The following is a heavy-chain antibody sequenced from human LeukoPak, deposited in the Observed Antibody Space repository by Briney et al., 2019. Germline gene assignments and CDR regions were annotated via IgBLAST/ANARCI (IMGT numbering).Heavy chain of an antibody. CDR2: ISGGGFST. CDR3: VKNGRLLEY. D-gene: IGHD1-1*01. CDR1: GFTFRAYA. V-gene: IGHV3-23*01. J-gene: IGHJ4*02. Sequence: GGSLRLSCAASGFTFRAYAMNWVRQAPGKGLEWVSVISGGGFSTYYADSVRGRVTISRDNSKNTLYLQMSSLRAEDTAVYYCVKNGRLLEYRGQGTLVTVSS.